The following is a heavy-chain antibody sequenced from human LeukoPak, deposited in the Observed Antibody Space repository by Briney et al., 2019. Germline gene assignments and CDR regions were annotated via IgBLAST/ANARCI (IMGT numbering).Heavy chain of an antibody. CDR1: GFTFRTYG. D-gene: IGHD3-16*01. Sequence: GRSLRLSCAASGFTFRTYGMHWVRQAPGKGLEWVAVVSYDGSNKYYVDSVKGRFTISRDNPKNTLYLQMNSLRVEDTAVYYCARFGQIDAFDIWGQGTMVTVSS. V-gene: IGHV3-30*03. J-gene: IGHJ3*02. CDR3: ARFGQIDAFDI. CDR2: VSYDGSNK.